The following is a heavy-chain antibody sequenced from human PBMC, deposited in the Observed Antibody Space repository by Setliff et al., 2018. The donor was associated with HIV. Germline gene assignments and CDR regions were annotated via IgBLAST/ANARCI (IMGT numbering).Heavy chain of an antibody. D-gene: IGHD2-15*01. V-gene: IGHV3-7*03. CDR3: ARANELLTRFSYYYYYMDV. CDR1: GFTFGAYA. CDR2: IKQDGSET. Sequence: GESLKISCTTSGFTFGAYAVNWFRQAPGKGLEWVANIKQDGSETYYVDSVKGRFTAPRDNAKNSLYLQMNSLKAEDTAVYYCARANELLTRFSYYYYYMDVWGEGTTVTVSS. J-gene: IGHJ6*03.